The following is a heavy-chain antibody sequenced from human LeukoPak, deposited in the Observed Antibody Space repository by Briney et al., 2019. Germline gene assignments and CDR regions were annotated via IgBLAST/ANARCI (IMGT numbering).Heavy chain of an antibody. CDR3: ARPAHYYGSGSYYTDDAFDI. D-gene: IGHD3-10*01. J-gene: IGHJ3*02. CDR1: GGSFSGYY. CDR2: INHSGST. V-gene: IGHV4-34*01. Sequence: SETLSLTCAVYGGSFSGYYWSWIRQPPGKGLEWIGEINHSGSTNSNPSLKNRVTISVDTSKNQFSLKLSSVTAADTAVYYCARPAHYYGSGSYYTDDAFDIWGQGTMVTVSS.